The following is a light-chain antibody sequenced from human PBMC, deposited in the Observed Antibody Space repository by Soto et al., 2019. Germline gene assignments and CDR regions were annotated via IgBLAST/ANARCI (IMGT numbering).Light chain of an antibody. CDR3: QQYNNWPPLT. CDR1: QSVGSK. V-gene: IGKV3-15*01. Sequence: EIEMTQSPSTLSASVGERATLSCRASQSVGSKLNWYHQKPGQAPKLLIYAATTMAAGVPTSFSGSGSGTEFKLTLSSRQPEDVAVYYCQQYNNWPPLTFGQGTKVEIK. J-gene: IGKJ4*02. CDR2: AAT.